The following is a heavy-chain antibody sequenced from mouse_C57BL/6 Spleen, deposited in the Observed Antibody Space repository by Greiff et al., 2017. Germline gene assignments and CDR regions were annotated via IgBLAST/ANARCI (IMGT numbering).Heavy chain of an antibody. Sequence: EVMLVESEGGLVQPGSSMKLSCTASGFTFSDYYMAWVRQVPEKGLEWVANINYDGSSTYYLDSLKSRFIISRDNAKNILYLQMSSLKSEDTATYYCARVYYDYDYFDYWGKGTTLTVSS. CDR1: GFTFSDYY. CDR2: INYDGSST. V-gene: IGHV5-16*01. D-gene: IGHD2-4*01. CDR3: ARVYYDYDYFDY. J-gene: IGHJ2*01.